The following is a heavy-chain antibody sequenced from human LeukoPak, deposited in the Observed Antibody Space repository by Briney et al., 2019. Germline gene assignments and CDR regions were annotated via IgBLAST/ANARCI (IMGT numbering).Heavy chain of an antibody. V-gene: IGHV1-24*01. D-gene: IGHD2-15*01. J-gene: IGHJ4*02. CDR3: ARGGPNSFVVVVAATPAFDY. CDR2: FDPADGET. CDR1: GYTLTELS. Sequence: GASVKVSCKVSGYTLTELSMHSVRQAAGKRREWWGGFDPADGETIYAQKFQGRVTMTRDTSTSYMELSSLRSEDTAVYYCARGGPNSFVVVVAATPAFDYWGQGTLVTVSS.